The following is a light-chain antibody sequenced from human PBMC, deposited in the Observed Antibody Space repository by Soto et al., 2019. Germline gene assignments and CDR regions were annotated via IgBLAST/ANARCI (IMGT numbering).Light chain of an antibody. V-gene: IGLV1-40*01. J-gene: IGLJ2*01. Sequence: QSVLTQPPSVSGAPGQRVTISCTGSSSNIGAGYDVHWYQQLPGTAPKLLIYGNSNRPSGVPDRFSGSKSGTSASLAITGLLAEDEADYYCQSYDSSLRVFGGGTQLTVL. CDR3: QSYDSSLRV. CDR2: GNS. CDR1: SSNIGAGYD.